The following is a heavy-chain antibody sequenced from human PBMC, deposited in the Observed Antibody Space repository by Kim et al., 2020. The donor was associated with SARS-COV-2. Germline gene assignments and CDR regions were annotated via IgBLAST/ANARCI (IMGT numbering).Heavy chain of an antibody. D-gene: IGHD3-10*01. V-gene: IGHV1-2*02. J-gene: IGHJ4*02. CDR2: INPNSAGT. Sequence: ASVKVSCKASGYTFTGYYMLWVGQAPGQGLEGMGWINPNSAGTNYAQKFQGRVTMTRVTSISTAYMELSRLRSDDTAVYYCARGGRLLWFVELLQDPFDYWGQGTLVTVSS. CDR1: GYTFTGYY. CDR3: ARGGRLLWFVELLQDPFDY.